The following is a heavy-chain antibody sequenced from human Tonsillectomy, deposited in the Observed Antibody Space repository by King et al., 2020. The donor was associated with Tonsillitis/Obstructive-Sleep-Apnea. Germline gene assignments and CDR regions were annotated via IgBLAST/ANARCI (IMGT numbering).Heavy chain of an antibody. D-gene: IGHD6-13*01. V-gene: IGHV3-30*01. CDR2: ISYDGNNK. J-gene: IGHJ4*02. Sequence: VQLVESGGGVVQPGRSLRLSCAASGFTFSSYAMHWVRQAPGKGLEWVAVISYDGNNKYYADSVKGRFTFSRDNSKHTLYLQMNSLRAEDTAMYYCARDVGYPPKTYFDSWGQGTLVTVSS. CDR1: GFTFSSYA. CDR3: ARDVGYPPKTYFDS.